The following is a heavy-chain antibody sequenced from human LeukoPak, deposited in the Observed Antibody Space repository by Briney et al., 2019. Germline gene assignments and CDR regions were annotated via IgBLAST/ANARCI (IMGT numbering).Heavy chain of an antibody. CDR3: ARMRRFGPV. Sequence: GGSLRLSCTASGFTLNNYWMTWVRQAPGRWLEWVANIKEDGSEKNYLDSVKGRFTISRDNTQNSVYLQMNSLRVEDTALYYCARMRRFGPVWGHGTLVTVSS. J-gene: IGHJ4*01. CDR1: GFTLNNYW. D-gene: IGHD3-3*01. CDR2: IKEDGSEK. V-gene: IGHV3-7*01.